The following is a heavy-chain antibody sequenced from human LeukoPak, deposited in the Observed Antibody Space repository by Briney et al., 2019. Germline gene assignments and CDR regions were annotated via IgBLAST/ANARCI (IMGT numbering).Heavy chain of an antibody. Sequence: RSSETLSLTCTVSGGSISSSSYYWGWLRQPPGKGLEWIGSIYYSGSTYYNPSLKSRVTISVDTSKNQFSLKLSSVTAADTAVYYCARIEYSSLFDYWGQGTLVTVSS. CDR3: ARIEYSSLFDY. CDR1: GGSISSSSYY. J-gene: IGHJ4*02. CDR2: IYYSGST. V-gene: IGHV4-39*01. D-gene: IGHD6-6*01.